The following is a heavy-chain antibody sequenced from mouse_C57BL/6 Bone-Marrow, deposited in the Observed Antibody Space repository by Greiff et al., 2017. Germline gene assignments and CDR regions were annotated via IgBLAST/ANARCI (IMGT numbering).Heavy chain of an antibody. CDR1: GYTFTSSW. Sequence: EVQLQQSGTVLARPGASVKMSCKTSGYTFTSSWMHWVKQRPGQGLEWIGAIYPGNSDTSYNQKVKGKAKLTAVTSAITAYMELSSLTTEDSAVYYCTRRGVQYYFDYWGQGTTLTVSS. V-gene: IGHV1-5*01. CDR3: TRRGVQYYFDY. CDR2: IYPGNSDT. J-gene: IGHJ2*01.